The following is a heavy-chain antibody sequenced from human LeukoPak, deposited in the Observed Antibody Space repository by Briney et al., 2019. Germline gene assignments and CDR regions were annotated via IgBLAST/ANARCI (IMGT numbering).Heavy chain of an antibody. D-gene: IGHD3-10*01. V-gene: IGHV4-59*01. Sequence: SETLSLTCSVSGGSINHYYGTWIRQPPGRGLEWIGFIYYTGTTNYNPSLKSRVTISVDTSKNQFSLRLSSVTAADTAVYYCARYNTVYRGFLAVVFWGQGTPVTVSS. CDR3: ARYNTVYRGFLAVVF. CDR1: GGSINHYY. J-gene: IGHJ4*02. CDR2: IYYTGTT.